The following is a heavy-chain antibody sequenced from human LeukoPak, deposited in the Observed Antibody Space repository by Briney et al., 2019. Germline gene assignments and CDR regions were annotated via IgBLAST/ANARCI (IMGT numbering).Heavy chain of an antibody. CDR3: ARALHYYGSGSSDY. J-gene: IGHJ4*02. Sequence: SETLSLTCTVSGGSISSSSYYWGWIRQPPGKGLEWIGSIYYSGSTYYNPSLKSRVTISVDTSKNQFSLKLSSVTAADTAVYYCARALHYYGSGSSDYWGQGTLVTVSS. V-gene: IGHV4-39*07. CDR1: GGSISSSSYY. CDR2: IYYSGST. D-gene: IGHD3-10*01.